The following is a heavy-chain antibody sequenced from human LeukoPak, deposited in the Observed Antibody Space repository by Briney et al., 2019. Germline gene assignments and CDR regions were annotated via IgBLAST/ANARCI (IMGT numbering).Heavy chain of an antibody. V-gene: IGHV1-18*01. CDR2: ISAYNGNT. J-gene: IGHJ4*02. Sequence: ASVKVSCKASGYTFTSYGISWVRQAPGQGLEWMGWISAYNGNTNYAQKLQGRVTMTTDTSTSTAYMELRSLRSDDTAMYYCARAWYYDFSSGYYADFDYWGQGTLVTVSS. CDR3: ARAWYYDFSSGYYADFDY. CDR1: GYTFTSYG. D-gene: IGHD3-3*01.